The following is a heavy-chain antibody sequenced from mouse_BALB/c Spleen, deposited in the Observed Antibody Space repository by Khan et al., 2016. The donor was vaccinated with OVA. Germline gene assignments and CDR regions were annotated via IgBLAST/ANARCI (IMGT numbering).Heavy chain of an antibody. Sequence: QVQLQQPGPELVRPGASVKMSCKASGYTFTSYWMHWVKQRPGQGLEWIGMIDPSNSETRLNQKFKDKATLTVDKSSNTAYMQLSSLTSEDSAVYCCTRSRYYVSSQPHYYAMDYWGQGTSVTVSS. CDR3: TRSRYYVSSQPHYYAMDY. CDR1: GYTFTSYW. J-gene: IGHJ4*01. D-gene: IGHD1-1*01. CDR2: IDPSNSET. V-gene: IGHV1S127*01.